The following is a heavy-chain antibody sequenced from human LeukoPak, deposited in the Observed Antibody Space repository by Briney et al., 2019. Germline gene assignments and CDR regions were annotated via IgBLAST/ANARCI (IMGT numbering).Heavy chain of an antibody. D-gene: IGHD3-22*01. V-gene: IGHV4-39*07. J-gene: IGHJ6*02. CDR3: ARAGNYYDSSGTNYGMDV. Sequence: SETLSLTCTVSGASISSSSHYWGWIRQPPGKGLEWIGSIHYSGSSYYNPSLKSRVTMSVDTSKIQFSLKLSSVTAADTAVYYCARAGNYYDSSGTNYGMDVWGQGTTVTVSS. CDR2: IHYSGSS. CDR1: GASISSSSHY.